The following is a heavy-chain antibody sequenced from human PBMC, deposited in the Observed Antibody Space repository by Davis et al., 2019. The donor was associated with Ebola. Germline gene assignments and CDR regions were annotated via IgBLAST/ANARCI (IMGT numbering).Heavy chain of an antibody. CDR1: GFTFSDYY. D-gene: IGHD4-17*01. J-gene: IGHJ4*02. V-gene: IGHV3-73*01. Sequence: PGGSLRLSCAASGFTFSDYYMSWVRQASGKGLEWVGRIRSKANSYATAYAASVKGRFTISRDDSKNTAYLQMNSLKTEDTAVYYCTTTTVTIDYWGQGTLVTVSS. CDR2: IRSKANSYAT. CDR3: TTTTVTIDY.